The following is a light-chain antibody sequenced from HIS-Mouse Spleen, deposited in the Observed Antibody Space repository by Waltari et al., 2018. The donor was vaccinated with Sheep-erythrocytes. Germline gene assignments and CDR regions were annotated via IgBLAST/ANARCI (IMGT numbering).Light chain of an antibody. CDR3: QQYNSYSPLT. CDR1: QSISSW. CDR2: KAS. Sequence: MTQSPATLSVSPGERVTITCRASQSISSWLAWYQQKPGKAPKLLIYKASSLESGVPSRFSGSGSGTEFTLTISSLQPDDFATYYCQQYNSYSPLTFGGGTKVEIK. J-gene: IGKJ4*01. V-gene: IGKV1-5*03.